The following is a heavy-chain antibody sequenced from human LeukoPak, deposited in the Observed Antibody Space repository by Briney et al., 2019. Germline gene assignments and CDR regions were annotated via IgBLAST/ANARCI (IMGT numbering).Heavy chain of an antibody. CDR3: AKRDSSGWYCFDY. CDR2: ISGSGGNT. V-gene: IGHV3-23*01. D-gene: IGHD6-19*01. J-gene: IGHJ4*02. CDR1: GFTFSNYA. Sequence: GGSLRLSCSVSGFTFSNYAMHWVRQAPRKGLEWVSGISGSGGNTVYADSVEGRFTISRDNFKNTLYLQMNSLRPEDTAVYFCAKRDSSGWYCFDYWGQGSLVTVSS.